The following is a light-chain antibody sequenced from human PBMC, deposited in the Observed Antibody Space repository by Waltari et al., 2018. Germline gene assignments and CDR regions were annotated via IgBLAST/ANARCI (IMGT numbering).Light chain of an antibody. CDR1: QSISKW. CDR3: QQYNSYSLLT. J-gene: IGKJ4*01. CDR2: EAS. V-gene: IGKV1-5*03. Sequence: DIRMTQSPSTLSASAGDRVIISCRASQSISKWLAWYQQKPGKAPKLLIYEASTLQSGVPSRCSGTGSGTDFTLTISSLQPDDFATDYCQQYNSYSLLTFGGGTKVEIK.